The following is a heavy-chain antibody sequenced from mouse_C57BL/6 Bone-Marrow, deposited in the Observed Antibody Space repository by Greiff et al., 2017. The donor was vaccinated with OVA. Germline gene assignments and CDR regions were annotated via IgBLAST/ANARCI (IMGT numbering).Heavy chain of an antibody. D-gene: IGHD1-1*01. CDR3: ARGEDYYGSSAWFAY. V-gene: IGHV3-6*01. Sequence: EVQLQESGPGLVKPSQSLSLTCSVTGYSITSGYYWNWNRQFPGNKLEWMGYISYDGSNNYNPSLKNRISITRDTSKNQFFLKLNSVTTEDTATYYCARGEDYYGSSAWFAYWGQGTLVTVSA. J-gene: IGHJ3*01. CDR1: GYSITSGYY. CDR2: ISYDGSN.